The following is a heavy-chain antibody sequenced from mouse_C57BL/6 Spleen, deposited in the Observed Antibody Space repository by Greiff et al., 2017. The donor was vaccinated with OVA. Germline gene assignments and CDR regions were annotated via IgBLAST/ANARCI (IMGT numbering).Heavy chain of an antibody. J-gene: IGHJ1*03. CDR2: IDPSDSYT. V-gene: IGHV1-50*01. CDR3: ARGHYGRYFDV. CDR1: GSTFTSYW. D-gene: IGHD1-1*01. Sequence: QVQLQQPGAELVKPGASVKLSCKASGSTFTSYWMQWVKQRPGQGLEWIGEIDPSDSYTNYNQKFKGKATLTVDTSSSTAYMQLSSLTSEDSAVYYCARGHYGRYFDVWGTGTTVTVSS.